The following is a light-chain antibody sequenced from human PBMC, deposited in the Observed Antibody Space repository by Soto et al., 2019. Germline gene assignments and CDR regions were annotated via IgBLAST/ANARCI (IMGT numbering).Light chain of an antibody. CDR3: SSYAGSNNFDVV. CDR2: EVS. J-gene: IGLJ2*01. V-gene: IGLV2-8*01. CDR1: SSEVGGYNY. Sequence: QSALTQPPSASGSPGQSVTISCTGTSSEVGGYNYVSWYQQHPGKAPKLMIYEVSRRPSGVPDRFSGSKSGNTASLTVSGLQAEDEADYYCSSYAGSNNFDVVFGGGTQLTVL.